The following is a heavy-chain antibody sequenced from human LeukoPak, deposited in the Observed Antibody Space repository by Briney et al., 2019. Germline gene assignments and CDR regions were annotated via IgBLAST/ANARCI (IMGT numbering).Heavy chain of an antibody. Sequence: GGSLRFSCAASGFTFSSYSMNWVRQAPGKGLEWVSSISSSSSYIYYADSVKGRFTISRDNAKNSLYLQMNSLRAEDTAVYYCATDSPRSGQLLEPDFDYWGQGTLVTVSS. V-gene: IGHV3-21*01. CDR1: GFTFSSYS. CDR2: ISSSSSYI. J-gene: IGHJ4*02. CDR3: ATDSPRSGQLLEPDFDY. D-gene: IGHD6-13*01.